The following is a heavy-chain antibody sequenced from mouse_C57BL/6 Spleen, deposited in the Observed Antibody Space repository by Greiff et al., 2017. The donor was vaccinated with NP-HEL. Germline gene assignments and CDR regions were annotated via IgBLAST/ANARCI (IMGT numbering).Heavy chain of an antibody. Sequence: EVKLVESGGGLVKPGGSLKLSCAASGFTFSDYGMHWVRQAPEKGLEWVAYISSGSSTIYYADTVKGRFTISRDNAKNTLFLQMTRLRSEDTAMDYCARNYGSSYRYFDVWGTGTTVTVSS. CDR2: ISSGSSTI. J-gene: IGHJ1*03. CDR3: ARNYGSSYRYFDV. V-gene: IGHV5-17*01. CDR1: GFTFSDYG. D-gene: IGHD1-1*01.